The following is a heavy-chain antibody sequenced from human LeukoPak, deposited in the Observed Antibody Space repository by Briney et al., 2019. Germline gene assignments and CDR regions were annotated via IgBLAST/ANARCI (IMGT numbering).Heavy chain of an antibody. D-gene: IGHD3-10*01. CDR1: GFIVSNNY. CDR2: IYSGGST. V-gene: IGHV3-66*01. Sequence: GGSLRLSCAASGFIVSNNYMSWVRQAAGKGLEWVSVIYSGGSTHYADSVKGRFTISRDNSKNTLYLQMNSLGAEDTAVYYCARVIAARERAWFGELRLYYYSYIDVWGKGTAVTISS. CDR3: ARVIAARERAWFGELRLYYYSYIDV. J-gene: IGHJ6*03.